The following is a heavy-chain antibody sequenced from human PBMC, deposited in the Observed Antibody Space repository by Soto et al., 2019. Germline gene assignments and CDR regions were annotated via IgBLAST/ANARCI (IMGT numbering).Heavy chain of an antibody. J-gene: IGHJ1*01. CDR1: GYTFTGYY. V-gene: IGHV1-2*02. Sequence: GASVKVSCKASGYTFTGYYMHWVRQAPGQGLEWMGWINPNSGGTNYAQKFQGGVTMTRDTSISTAYMELSRLRSDDTAVYYCARGYSSSWYPPEYFQHWGQGTLVTVSS. D-gene: IGHD6-13*01. CDR3: ARGYSSSWYPPEYFQH. CDR2: INPNSGGT.